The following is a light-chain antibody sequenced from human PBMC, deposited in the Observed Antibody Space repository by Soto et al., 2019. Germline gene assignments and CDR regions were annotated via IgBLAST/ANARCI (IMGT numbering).Light chain of an antibody. CDR2: TND. CDR3: STWDGSLNAVL. CDR1: SSNIGRNT. V-gene: IGLV1-44*01. Sequence: QSVLTQPPSTSGTPGQRVTISCSGTSSNIGRNTVNWYQQLPGTAHKLLIYTNDQRPSGVPDRFSGSKSDSSASLAISGLQSEDEADYYCSTWDGSLNAVLFGGGTKVTVL. J-gene: IGLJ2*01.